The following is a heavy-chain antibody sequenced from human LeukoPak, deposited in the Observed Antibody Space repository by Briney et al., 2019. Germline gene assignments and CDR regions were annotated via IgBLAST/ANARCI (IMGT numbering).Heavy chain of an antibody. D-gene: IGHD2-15*01. CDR2: ISGSGGST. V-gene: IGHV3-23*01. CDR3: AKCSGGTCYSSLDY. J-gene: IGHJ4*02. Sequence: PGGSLRLSCAVSGITLSNYGMSWVRQAPRKGLEWVAGISGSGGSTYYADSVKGRFAISRDNPKNTLYLQMNSLRAEDTAVYYCAKCSGGTCYSSLDYWGQGTLVTVSS. CDR1: GITLSNYG.